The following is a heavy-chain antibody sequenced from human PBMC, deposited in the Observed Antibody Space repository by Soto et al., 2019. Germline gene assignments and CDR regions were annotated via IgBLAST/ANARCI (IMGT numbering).Heavy chain of an antibody. CDR3: AASIAVAGLDY. D-gene: IGHD6-19*01. V-gene: IGHV3-30*03. CDR1: GFTFSSYG. J-gene: IGHJ4*02. Sequence: GGSLRLSCAASGFTFSSYGMHWVRQAPGKGLEWVAVISYDGSNKYYADSVKGRFTISRDNSKNTLYLQMNSLRAEDTAVYYCAASIAVAGLDYWGQGTLVTVSS. CDR2: ISYDGSNK.